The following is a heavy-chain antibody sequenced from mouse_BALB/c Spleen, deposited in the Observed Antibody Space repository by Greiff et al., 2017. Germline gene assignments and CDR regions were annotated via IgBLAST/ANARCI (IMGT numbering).Heavy chain of an antibody. CDR3: TRDYYGSDAWFAY. Sequence: EVQRVESGGGLVKPGGSLKLSCAASGFTFSSYTMSWVRQTPEKRLEWVATISSGGSYTYYPDSVKGRFTISRDNAKNTLYLQMSSLKSEDTAMYYCTRDYYGSDAWFAYWGQGTLVTVSA. J-gene: IGHJ3*01. CDR1: GFTFSSYT. CDR2: ISSGGSYT. V-gene: IGHV5-6-4*01. D-gene: IGHD1-1*01.